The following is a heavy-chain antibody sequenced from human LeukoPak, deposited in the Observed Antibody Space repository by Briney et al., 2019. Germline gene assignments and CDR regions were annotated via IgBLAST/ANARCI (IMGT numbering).Heavy chain of an antibody. D-gene: IGHD6-19*01. CDR2: FDPEDGET. CDR3: ARERREVAGTWYYFDY. CDR1: GYTLTELS. J-gene: IGHJ4*02. Sequence: GASVKVSCKVSGYTLTELSMHWVRQAPGKGLEWMGGFDPEDGETTYAQKFQGRVTMTRDTSTSTVYMELSSLRSEDTAVYYCARERREVAGTWYYFDYWGQGTLVTVSS. V-gene: IGHV1-24*01.